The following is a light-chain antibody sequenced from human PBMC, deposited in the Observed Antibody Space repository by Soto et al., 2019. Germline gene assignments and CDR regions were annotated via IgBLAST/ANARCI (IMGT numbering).Light chain of an antibody. CDR1: QNIGSW. V-gene: IGKV1-5*03. J-gene: IGKJ1*01. CDR3: QQYSPYSART. CDR2: KAS. Sequence: DIQMTQSPSTLSASVGDRVTVTCRASQNIGSWVAWYQQKPGKAPNLLIYKASTLENGVPSRFSGTGSGTEFTXTISSLQPDDFATYYCQQYSPYSARTFGQGTKVEVK.